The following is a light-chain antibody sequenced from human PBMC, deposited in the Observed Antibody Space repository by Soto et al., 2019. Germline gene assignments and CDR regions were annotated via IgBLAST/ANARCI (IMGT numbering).Light chain of an antibody. CDR2: GAS. J-gene: IGKJ1*01. CDR1: QSVSNNY. Sequence: IVLTQSPGTLSLSPGERATLFCGASQSVSNNYLAWYPQPPGHAPRLLIYGASNRATGSPDRFSGSGSGTDFPPTISRLEPEYFAVYDCQQYGTSGTFGPGTKVDIK. CDR3: QQYGTSGT. V-gene: IGKV3-20*01.